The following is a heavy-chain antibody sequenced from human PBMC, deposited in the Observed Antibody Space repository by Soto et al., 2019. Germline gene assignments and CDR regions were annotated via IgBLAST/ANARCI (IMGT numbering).Heavy chain of an antibody. J-gene: IGHJ4*02. CDR2: ISGRGDDT. D-gene: IGHD3-3*02. CDR1: GFTFSSYA. Sequence: EVQLLESGGDLVQPGGSLRLSCAASGFTFSSYAMSWVRQAPGKGLEWVSTISGRGDDTYYTDSVKGRFTISRDNSKNTLYVHLNSLRAEDTAVYYFTRAQTTYISSYVDYWGQGTLVTFSS. V-gene: IGHV3-23*01. CDR3: TRAQTTYISSYVDY.